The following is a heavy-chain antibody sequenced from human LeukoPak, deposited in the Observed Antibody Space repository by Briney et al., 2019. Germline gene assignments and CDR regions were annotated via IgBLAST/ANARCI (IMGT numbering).Heavy chain of an antibody. D-gene: IGHD3-22*01. CDR3: ATMGEEGYYDSSGYYYGY. CDR2: FDPEDGET. Sequence: ASVEVSCKVSGYTLTELSMHWVRQAPGKGLEWMGGFDPEDGETIYAQKFQGRVTMTEDTSTDTAYMELSSLRSEDTAVYYCATMGEEGYYDSSGYYYGYWGQGTLVTVSS. J-gene: IGHJ4*02. CDR1: GYTLTELS. V-gene: IGHV1-24*01.